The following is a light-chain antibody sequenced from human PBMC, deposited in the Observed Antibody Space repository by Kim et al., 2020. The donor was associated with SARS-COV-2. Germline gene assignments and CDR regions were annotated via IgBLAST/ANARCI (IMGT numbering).Light chain of an antibody. J-gene: IGLJ3*02. CDR2: EDT. CDR3: QSADSSDTFWV. CDR1: ALPKQY. Sequence: SYELTQPPSVSVSPGQTARITCSGDALPKQYAYWFQQKPGQAPVVLIYEDTERPSGIPERFSGSISGTTVTLTISAVQAEDEADYYCQSADSSDTFWVFG. V-gene: IGLV3-25*03.